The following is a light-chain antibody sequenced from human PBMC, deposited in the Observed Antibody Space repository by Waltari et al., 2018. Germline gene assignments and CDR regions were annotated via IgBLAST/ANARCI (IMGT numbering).Light chain of an antibody. J-gene: IGKJ2*01. CDR2: GAS. CDR3: QQYNNWPYT. V-gene: IGKV3-15*01. CDR1: QSVSSD. Sequence: VMTQSPATLSVSPGETATLSCRASQSVSSDLAWYQQNPGQAPRLLLYGASTRATGIPARFSGSGSGTEFTLTISSLQSVDFGVYYCQQYNNWPYTFGQGTKLEIK.